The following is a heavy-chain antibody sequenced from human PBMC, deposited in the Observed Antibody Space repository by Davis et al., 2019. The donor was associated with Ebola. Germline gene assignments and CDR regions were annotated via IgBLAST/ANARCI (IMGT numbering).Heavy chain of an antibody. V-gene: IGHV3-9*01. CDR1: GFTFDDYA. J-gene: IGHJ6*02. CDR3: ARGPLSWEGITIFGVVTNVLDV. D-gene: IGHD3-3*01. Sequence: GGSLRLSCAASGFTFDDYAMHWVRQAPGKGLEWVSGISWNSGSIAYADSVKGRFTISRDNAKNSLYLQMNSLRAEDTAVYYCARGPLSWEGITIFGVVTNVLDVWGQGTTVTVSS. CDR2: ISWNSGSI.